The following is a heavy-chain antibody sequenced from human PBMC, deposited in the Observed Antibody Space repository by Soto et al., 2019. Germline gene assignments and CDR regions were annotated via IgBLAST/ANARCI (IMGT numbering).Heavy chain of an antibody. CDR2: IHYTGST. V-gene: IGHV4-59*01. J-gene: IGHJ5*01. CDR1: GVSISRYY. CDR3: ARDLTSPSTAGPLDP. D-gene: IGHD1-1*01. Sequence: NPSETLSLTCTVSGVSISRYYWTWIRQPPGKGLEWIVNIHYTGSTIYNPSLMSRLNILLGTSTNQFTLKVRSVTPADTALYYCARDLTSPSTAGPLDPWGQGTLVPVPS.